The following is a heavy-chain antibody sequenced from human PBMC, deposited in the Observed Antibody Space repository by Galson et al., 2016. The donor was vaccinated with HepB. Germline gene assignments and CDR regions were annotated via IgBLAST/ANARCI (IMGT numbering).Heavy chain of an antibody. D-gene: IGHD3-22*01. V-gene: IGHV1-8*01. CDR1: GYTFHSYE. CDR3: ARGRRSPLKGRGYFDSSGYYGFDQ. Sequence: CKASGYTFHSYEINWVRQATGQGLEWMGWMNPNSGNTGYAQKFQGRVTMTRDTCISTAYMELSSLRSEDTAVYYCARGRRSPLKGRGYFDSSGYYGFDQWGQGTPVTASS. J-gene: IGHJ4*02. CDR2: MNPNSGNT.